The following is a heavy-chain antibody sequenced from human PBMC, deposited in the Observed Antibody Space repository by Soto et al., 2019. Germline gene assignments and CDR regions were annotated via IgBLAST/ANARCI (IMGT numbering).Heavy chain of an antibody. J-gene: IGHJ3*02. CDR3: ATGRGHSGGSCCYAFDI. Sequence: ASVKVSCKVSGYTLTALSMHCVRQAPGKGLEWMGGFDPEDGETIYAQKFQGRVTMTEDTSTDTAYMELSSLRSEDTAVYYCATGRGHSGGSCCYAFDIWGQGKMVTVSS. CDR2: FDPEDGET. D-gene: IGHD2-15*01. CDR1: GYTLTALS. V-gene: IGHV1-24*01.